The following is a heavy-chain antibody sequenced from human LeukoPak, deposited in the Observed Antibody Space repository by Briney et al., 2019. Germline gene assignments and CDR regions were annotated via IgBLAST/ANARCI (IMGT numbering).Heavy chain of an antibody. CDR2: MYYSGST. V-gene: IGHV4-30-4*01. J-gene: IGHJ4*02. Sequence: SQTLSLTCTLSVGSIISGDYYWSWIRQPPGKGLEWIGYMYYSGSTYYNPSLQSRVIISVDTSKNQFSLKLTSVTAADTAVYYCARALYSMTTVTTEYWFDYWGQGTLVTVSS. CDR1: VGSIISGDYY. D-gene: IGHD4-17*01. CDR3: ARALYSMTTVTTEYWFDY.